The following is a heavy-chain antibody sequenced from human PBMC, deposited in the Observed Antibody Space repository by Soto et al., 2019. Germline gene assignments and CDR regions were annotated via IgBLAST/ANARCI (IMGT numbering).Heavy chain of an antibody. CDR1: GGAFSGHA. CDR3: ARDVPLNYYDSTYSYYALDV. Sequence: ASVKVSCKASGGAFSGHAISWLRQAPGQGLEWMGQIIPFFKGTKYAQKFQGRVTITADDSTSTAYMDLSSLTSEDTAVYYCARDVPLNYYDSTYSYYALDVWGQGTTVNVS. V-gene: IGHV1-69*13. D-gene: IGHD3-22*01. J-gene: IGHJ6*02. CDR2: IIPFFKGT.